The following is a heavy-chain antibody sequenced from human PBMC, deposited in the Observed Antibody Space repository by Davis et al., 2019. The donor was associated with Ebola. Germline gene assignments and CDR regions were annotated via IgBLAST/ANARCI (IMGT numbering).Heavy chain of an antibody. CDR3: ARHCSSTSCYPYYYYYGMDV. CDR2: IDPSDSYT. V-gene: IGHV5-10-1*01. Sequence: GESLKISCKGSGYSFTSYWISWVRQMPGKGLEWMGRIDPSDSYTNYSPSFQGHVTISADKSISTAYLQWSSLKASDTAMYYCARHCSSTSCYPYYYYYGMDVWGQGTTVTVSS. CDR1: GYSFTSYW. J-gene: IGHJ6*02. D-gene: IGHD2-2*01.